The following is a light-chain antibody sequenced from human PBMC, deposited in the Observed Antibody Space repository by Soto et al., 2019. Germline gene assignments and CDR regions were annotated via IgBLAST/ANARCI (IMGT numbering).Light chain of an antibody. CDR1: SSDVGGYNY. V-gene: IGLV2-14*01. Sequence: QSALTQPACVSGSPGQSITISCTGTSSDVGGYNYVSWYQQHPGKAPKLMIYDVSNRPSGVSNRFSGSKSGNTASLSISGLQAEDEADYYCSSYTSSSTPRVFGGGTKLTVL. CDR3: SSYTSSSTPRV. CDR2: DVS. J-gene: IGLJ2*01.